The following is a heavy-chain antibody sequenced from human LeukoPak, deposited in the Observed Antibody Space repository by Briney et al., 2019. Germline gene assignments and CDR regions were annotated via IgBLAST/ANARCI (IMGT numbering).Heavy chain of an antibody. Sequence: GRSLRLSCAASGFTFSSYAMHWVRQAPGKGLEWVSVIYSGGSTYYADSVKGRFTISRHNSKNTLYLQMNSLRAEDTAVYYCATDSPLGFRYGSGSQIDYWGQGTLVTVSS. V-gene: IGHV3-53*04. CDR3: ATDSPLGFRYGSGSQIDY. CDR2: IYSGGST. J-gene: IGHJ4*02. CDR1: GFTFSSYA. D-gene: IGHD3-10*01.